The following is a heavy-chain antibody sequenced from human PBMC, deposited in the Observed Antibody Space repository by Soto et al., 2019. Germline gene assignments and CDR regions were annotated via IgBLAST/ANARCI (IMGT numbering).Heavy chain of an antibody. V-gene: IGHV3-9*01. CDR1: GFTFDDYA. CDR2: ISWNSGSI. D-gene: IGHD6-13*01. J-gene: IGHJ1*01. Sequence: EVQLVESGGGLVQPGRSLRLSCAASGFTFDDYAMHWVRQAPGKGLEWVSGISWNSGSIGYADSVKGRFTISRDNGKNSLYLQMNSLRAEDTALYYCAKDMGGYSCSWYGEYFQHWGQGTLVTVSS. CDR3: AKDMGGYSCSWYGEYFQH.